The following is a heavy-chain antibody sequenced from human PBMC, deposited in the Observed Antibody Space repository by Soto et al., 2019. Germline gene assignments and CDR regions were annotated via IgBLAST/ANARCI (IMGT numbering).Heavy chain of an antibody. V-gene: IGHV3-30*19. J-gene: IGHJ1*01. CDR2: TSYDGSDK. CDR1: GFTFRSYV. CDR3: ARWGTTGGLDV. D-gene: IGHD3-16*01. Sequence: QVQLVESGGGVVQPGTSLRVSCVGSGFTFRSYVMHWVRQAPGKGLEWVALTSYDGSDKYYDDSVRGRFTISRDNSRNTVELQMDSLRLDDTALYYFARWGTTGGLDVWGQGTLVSVSS.